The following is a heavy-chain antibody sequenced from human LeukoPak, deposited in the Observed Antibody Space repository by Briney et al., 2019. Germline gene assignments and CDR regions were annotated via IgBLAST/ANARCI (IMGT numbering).Heavy chain of an antibody. V-gene: IGHV3-30-3*01. CDR2: ISYDGSNK. CDR3: AREPPVVVVPAALDV. J-gene: IGHJ6*04. Sequence: GGSLRLSCAASGFTFSSYAMHWVRQAPGKGLEWVAVISYDGSNKYYADSVKGRFTISRDNSKNTLYLQMNSLRAEDTAVYYCAREPPVVVVPAALDVWGKGTTVTVSS. D-gene: IGHD2-2*01. CDR1: GFTFSSYA.